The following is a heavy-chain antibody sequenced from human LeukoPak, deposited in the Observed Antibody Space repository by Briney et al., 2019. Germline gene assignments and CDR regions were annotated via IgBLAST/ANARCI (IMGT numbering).Heavy chain of an antibody. CDR2: ISAYNGNT. D-gene: IGHD6-19*01. V-gene: IGHV1-18*01. Sequence: GASVKVSCKASGDTFIRYGISWVQQAPGQGLEWMGWISAYNGNTNYAQKLQGRVTMTTDTSTTTAYMELRTLRSDDTAVYYCAREGLDAYYFDYWGQGTLVTVSS. CDR1: GDTFIRYG. CDR3: AREGLDAYYFDY. J-gene: IGHJ4*02.